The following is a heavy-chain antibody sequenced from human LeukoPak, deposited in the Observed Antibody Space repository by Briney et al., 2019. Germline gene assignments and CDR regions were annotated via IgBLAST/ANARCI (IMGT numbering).Heavy chain of an antibody. J-gene: IGHJ3*02. CDR1: GGTFSSYA. D-gene: IGHD3-16*02. V-gene: IGHV1-69*04. CDR2: IIPILGIA. Sequence: ASVKVSCKASGGTFSSYAISWVRQAPGQGLEWMGRIIPILGIANYAQKFQGRVTITADKSTSTAYMELSSLRSEDTAVYYCARWVIRADVFDIWGQGTMVTVSS. CDR3: ARWVIRADVFDI.